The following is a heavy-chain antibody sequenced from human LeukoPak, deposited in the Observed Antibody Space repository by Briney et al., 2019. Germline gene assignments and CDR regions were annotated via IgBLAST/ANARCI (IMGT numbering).Heavy chain of an antibody. J-gene: IGHJ4*02. D-gene: IGHD3-16*02. CDR1: GLSISGQW. CDR2: IKHDGSEE. V-gene: IGHV3-7*01. Sequence: AGESLRLSCVASGLSISGQWMNWVRQAPGQGLEGVANIKHDGSEEYYVDSVKGRFTISRDDGRNSVSLQMNSVRAEDTAVYYCGYTNNFYHWGQGTLVVVSS. CDR3: GYTNNFYH.